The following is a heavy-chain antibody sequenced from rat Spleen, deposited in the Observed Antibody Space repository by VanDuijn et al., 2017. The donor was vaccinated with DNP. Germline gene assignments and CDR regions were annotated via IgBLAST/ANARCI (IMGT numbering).Heavy chain of an antibody. Sequence: EVQLVESGGGLLQPGRSLNLSCLASGFSFTNHGMNWIRQAPGKGLEWVASISSSSSYIYYADTVRGRFTISRENAKNTLYLQMTSLRSEDTALYYCATFEGRDAWGQGTSVTVSS. D-gene: IGHD1-11*01. CDR3: ATFEGRDA. V-gene: IGHV5-34*01. CDR1: GFSFTNHG. CDR2: ISSSSSYI. J-gene: IGHJ4*01.